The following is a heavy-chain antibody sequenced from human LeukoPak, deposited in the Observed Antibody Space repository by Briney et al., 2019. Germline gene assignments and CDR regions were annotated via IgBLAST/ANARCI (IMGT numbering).Heavy chain of an antibody. CDR3: ARVYALDIVVVPAAIFLGIPSTAVGD. J-gene: IGHJ4*02. CDR2: ISSSGSTI. D-gene: IGHD2-2*01. V-gene: IGHV3-11*04. CDR1: GFTFSDYY. Sequence: GGSLRLSCAASGFTFSDYYMSWIRQAPGKGLEWVSYISSSGSTIYYADSVKGRFTISRDNSKNTLYLQMNSLRAEDTAVYYCARVYALDIVVVPAAIFLGIPSTAVGDWGQGTLVTVSS.